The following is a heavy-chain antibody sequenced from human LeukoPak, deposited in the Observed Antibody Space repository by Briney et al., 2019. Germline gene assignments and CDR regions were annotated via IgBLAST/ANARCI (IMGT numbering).Heavy chain of an antibody. CDR3: AKGVGGYYFDY. CDR1: GFTFSTYA. V-gene: IGHV3-23*01. CDR2: ISSGGDT. D-gene: IGHD2-15*01. Sequence: GGSLRLSCAAAGFTFSTYAMSGVRQAPGKGLEWISIISSGGDTYYADSVKGRFTISRDNSKNTLDLQMSSLRAEDTAVYYCAKGVGGYYFDYGGQGTLVTVSS. J-gene: IGHJ4*02.